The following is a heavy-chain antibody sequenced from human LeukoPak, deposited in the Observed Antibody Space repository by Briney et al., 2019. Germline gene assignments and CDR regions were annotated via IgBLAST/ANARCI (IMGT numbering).Heavy chain of an antibody. CDR1: GGSISSYY. Sequence: PSETLSLTCTVSGGSISSYYWSWIRQPPGKGLEWIGYIYYSGSTNYNPSLKSRVTISVDTSKNQFSLKLSSVTAADTAVYYCARLGGSGSYQGIDPWGQGTLVTVSS. J-gene: IGHJ5*02. V-gene: IGHV4-59*08. CDR2: IYYSGST. CDR3: ARLGGSGSYQGIDP. D-gene: IGHD3-10*01.